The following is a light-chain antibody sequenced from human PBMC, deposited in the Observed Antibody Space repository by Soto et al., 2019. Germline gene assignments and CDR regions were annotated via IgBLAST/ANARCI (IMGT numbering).Light chain of an antibody. Sequence: QSVLTQPASVSGSPGQSITISCTGTSSDVGGYNYVSWYQQHPGKAPKLMIYDVSNRPSGVSNRFSGSKSGNTASLTISGLQAEDEADYYCSSYTSSSTFFGPGTKVTVL. CDR2: DVS. V-gene: IGLV2-14*01. J-gene: IGLJ1*01. CDR1: SSDVGGYNY. CDR3: SSYTSSSTF.